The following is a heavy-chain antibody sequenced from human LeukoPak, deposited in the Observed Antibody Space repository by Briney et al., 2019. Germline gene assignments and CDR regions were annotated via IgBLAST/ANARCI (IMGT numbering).Heavy chain of an antibody. CDR2: ISRSGSTK. Sequence: GGSLRLSCAASGFTFSDYNMRWIRQAPGKGLEWVSSISRSGSTKYYADSVKGRFTISGDNAKNSLFLRMNSLRAEDTAVYYCARVLRYCSGGNCYSGGLGYMDVWGKGTTVTVSS. D-gene: IGHD2-15*01. CDR1: GFTFSDYN. J-gene: IGHJ6*03. CDR3: ARVLRYCSGGNCYSGGLGYMDV. V-gene: IGHV3-11*01.